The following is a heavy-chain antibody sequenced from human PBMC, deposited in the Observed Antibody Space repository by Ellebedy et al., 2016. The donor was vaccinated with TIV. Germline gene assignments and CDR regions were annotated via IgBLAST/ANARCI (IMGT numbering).Heavy chain of an antibody. CDR2: ISRSSSFI. D-gene: IGHD3-10*01. J-gene: IGHJ4*02. V-gene: IGHV3-21*06. Sequence: GGSLRLXCATSGFTFDTHSMNWVRQAPGKGLVWVASISRSSSFIYYADSVKGRFTISRDNAKSSLYLQMNSLRVEDTAVYYCVRDSGSGLNWGQGTLVTVSS. CDR1: GFTFDTHS. CDR3: VRDSGSGLN.